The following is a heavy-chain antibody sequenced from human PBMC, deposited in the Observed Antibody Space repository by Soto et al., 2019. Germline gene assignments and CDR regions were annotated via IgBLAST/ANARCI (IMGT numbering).Heavy chain of an antibody. CDR1: GFTFSSYG. Sequence: QVQLVESGGGVVQPGRSPRLSCAASGFTFSSYGMHWVRQAPGKGLEWVAVISYDGSNKYYADSVKGRFTISRDNSKNTLYLQMNSLRAEDTAVYYCATRSVHCSSTSCYEPPHYDAFDIWGQGTMVTVSS. CDR3: ATRSVHCSSTSCYEPPHYDAFDI. D-gene: IGHD2-2*01. J-gene: IGHJ3*02. V-gene: IGHV3-30*03. CDR2: ISYDGSNK.